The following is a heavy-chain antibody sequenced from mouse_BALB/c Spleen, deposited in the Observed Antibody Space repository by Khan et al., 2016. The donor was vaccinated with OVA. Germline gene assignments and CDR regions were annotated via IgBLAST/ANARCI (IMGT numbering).Heavy chain of an antibody. CDR3: ARQPYYHYYIMDY. V-gene: IGHV2-6-1*01. Sequence: QVQLKESGPGLVAPSQSLSITCTISGFSLTNYGVHWVRQPPGKGLEWLVVIWSDGSTTNDSALKSRQTISKDNSTSKVFLAMDSLQTDDTAMYYCARQPYYHYYIMDYWGQGTSVTVSS. CDR1: GFSLTNYG. J-gene: IGHJ4*01. D-gene: IGHD2-10*01. CDR2: IWSDGST.